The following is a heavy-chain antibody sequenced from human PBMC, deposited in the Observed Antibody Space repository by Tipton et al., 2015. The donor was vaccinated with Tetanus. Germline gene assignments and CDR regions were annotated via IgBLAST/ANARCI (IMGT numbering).Heavy chain of an antibody. Sequence: QLVQPGGEVKKPGESLKISCKGSGYIFNNYWIGWVRQKPGKGLEWMGIIYPGDSDTRYSPPFQGQVTISVAKSINTAYLQWSSLKASDTSMFYCARAHCTDGVCNFDFWGQGALVTVAS. V-gene: IGHV5-51*01. CDR1: GYIFNNYW. CDR3: ARAHCTDGVCNFDF. J-gene: IGHJ4*02. CDR2: IYPGDSDT. D-gene: IGHD2-8*01.